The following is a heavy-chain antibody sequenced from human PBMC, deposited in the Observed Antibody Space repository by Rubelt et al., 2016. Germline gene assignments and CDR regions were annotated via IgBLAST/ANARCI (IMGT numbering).Heavy chain of an antibody. CDR3: AKSMAYTALFHI. CDR1: TFTSYG. D-gene: IGHD4-11*01. V-gene: IGHV3-33*06. J-gene: IGHJ3*02. CDR2: IWSDGSNK. Sequence: TFTSYGMHWVRQAPGKGLESVAVIWSDGSNKDYADSVKGRFTISRDNSKNTLYLQMNSLRAEDTAVYYCAKSMAYTALFHIWGQGTMVTVSS.